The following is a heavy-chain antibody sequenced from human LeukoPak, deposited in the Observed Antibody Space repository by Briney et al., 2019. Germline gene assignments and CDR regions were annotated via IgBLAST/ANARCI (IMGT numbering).Heavy chain of an antibody. CDR1: GFTFSNAW. CDR2: IKSKTDGGTT. V-gene: IGHV3-15*01. J-gene: IGHJ4*02. CDR3: TTSGIAAAAVY. D-gene: IGHD6-13*01. Sequence: PGGSLRLSCAASGFTFSNAWMSWVRQAPGKGLEWVGRIKSKTDGGTTDYAAPVKGRFTISGDDSKNTVYLQMNSLKTEDTAVYYCTTSGIAAAAVYWGQGTLVTVSS.